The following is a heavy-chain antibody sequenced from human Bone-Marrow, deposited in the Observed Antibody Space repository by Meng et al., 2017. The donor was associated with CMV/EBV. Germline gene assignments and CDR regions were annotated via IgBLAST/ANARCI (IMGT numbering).Heavy chain of an antibody. J-gene: IGHJ4*02. Sequence: ASVKVSCTTSGYTFTSYDINWVRQATGQGLEWMGWMNPNSGNTGYAQKFQGRVTLTRYTSISTAYMELSDLRSEDTAVYYCARGGPDIVVVPAARGNFDYWGQGTLVTVSS. CDR1: GYTFTSYD. CDR2: MNPNSGNT. V-gene: IGHV1-8*01. D-gene: IGHD2-2*01. CDR3: ARGGPDIVVVPAARGNFDY.